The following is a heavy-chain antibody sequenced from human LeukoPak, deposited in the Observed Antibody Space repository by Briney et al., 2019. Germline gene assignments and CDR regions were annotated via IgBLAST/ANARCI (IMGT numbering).Heavy chain of an antibody. CDR3: ARGRGSYYGYNWFDP. Sequence: ASVKVSCKASGYTFTSYGISWVRQAPGQGLEWMVWISAYNGNTNYAQKLQGRVTMTTDTSTSTAYMELRSLRSDDTAVYYCARGRGSYYGYNWFDPWGQGTLVTVSS. J-gene: IGHJ5*02. V-gene: IGHV1-18*01. CDR2: ISAYNGNT. D-gene: IGHD1-26*01. CDR1: GYTFTSYG.